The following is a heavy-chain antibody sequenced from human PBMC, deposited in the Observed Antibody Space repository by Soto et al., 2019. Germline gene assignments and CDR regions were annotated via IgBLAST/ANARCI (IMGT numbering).Heavy chain of an antibody. J-gene: IGHJ4*02. V-gene: IGHV5-51*03. D-gene: IGHD2-2*01. CDR2: IYPGDSDT. CDR1: GYIFTSYW. Sequence: NPGESLKISCKGSGYIFTSYWIGWVRQMPVKGLEWMGIIYPGDSDTRYSPSFQGQVTISADKSISTAYLQWSSLKASDTAMYYCARRFTRSKIYCSSTSCYPSYFDYWGQGALVTVSS. CDR3: ARRFTRSKIYCSSTSCYPSYFDY.